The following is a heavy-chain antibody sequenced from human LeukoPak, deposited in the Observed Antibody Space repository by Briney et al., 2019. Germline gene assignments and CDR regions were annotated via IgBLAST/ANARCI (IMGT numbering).Heavy chain of an antibody. CDR2: IKQDGSEK. CDR1: GFTFDDYA. J-gene: IGHJ4*02. CDR3: AREVVVIPDY. Sequence: GRSLRLSCAASGFTFDDYAMHWVRQAPGKGLEWVANIKQDGSEKYYVDSVKGRFTISRDNAKNSLYLQMNSLRAEDTAVYYCAREVVVIPDYWGQGTLVTVSS. V-gene: IGHV3-7*01. D-gene: IGHD3-22*01.